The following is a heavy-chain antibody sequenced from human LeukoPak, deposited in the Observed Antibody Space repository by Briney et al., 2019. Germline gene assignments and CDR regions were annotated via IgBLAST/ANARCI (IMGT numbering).Heavy chain of an antibody. J-gene: IGHJ4*02. Sequence: GGSLRLSCAASGFTFSSYGMHWVRQAPGKGLEWVAVIWYDGSNKCYADSVKGRFAISRDNSKSTLYLQMNSLRAEDTAVYYCARDRYSSHDLIDYWGQGTLVTVSS. CDR1: GFTFSSYG. CDR2: IWYDGSNK. D-gene: IGHD6-13*01. V-gene: IGHV3-33*01. CDR3: ARDRYSSHDLIDY.